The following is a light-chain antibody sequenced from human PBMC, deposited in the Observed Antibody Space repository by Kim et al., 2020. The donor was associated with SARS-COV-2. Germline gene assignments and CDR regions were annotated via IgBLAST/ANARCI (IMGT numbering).Light chain of an antibody. CDR2: DAS. CDR1: QTVSGY. Sequence: LYPGERATLSCRTSQTVSGYLAWYQQKPGQAPRLLMFDASKRATGIPARFSGSGSGTEFTLTISSLEPEDFAIYYCQQRDNWPITFGQGTRLEIK. J-gene: IGKJ5*01. CDR3: QQRDNWPIT. V-gene: IGKV3-11*01.